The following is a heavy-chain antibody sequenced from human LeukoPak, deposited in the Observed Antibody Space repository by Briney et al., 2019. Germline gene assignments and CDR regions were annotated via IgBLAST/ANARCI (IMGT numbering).Heavy chain of an antibody. CDR3: ARDQWELLDYFDY. V-gene: IGHV7-4-1*02. Sequence: XKXSCKASGYTFTSYAMNWVRQAPGQGLEWMGWINTNTGNPTYAQGFTGRFVFSLDTSVSTAYLQISSLKAEDTAVYYCARDQWELLDYFDYWGQGTLVTVSS. CDR1: GYTFTSYA. D-gene: IGHD1-26*01. CDR2: INTNTGNP. J-gene: IGHJ4*02.